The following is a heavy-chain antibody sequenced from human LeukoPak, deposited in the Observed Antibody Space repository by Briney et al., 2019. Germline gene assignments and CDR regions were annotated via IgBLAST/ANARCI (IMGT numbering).Heavy chain of an antibody. J-gene: IGHJ4*02. CDR2: IYYSGST. Sequence: KASETLSLTCTVSGGSISSSSYYWGWISQPPGKGLEWIGSIYYSGSTYYNPSLKSRVTISVDTSKNQFSLKLSSVTAADTAVYYCASHYYDSSGYTDYWGQGTLGTVSS. CDR3: ASHYYDSSGYTDY. CDR1: GGSISSSSYY. V-gene: IGHV4-39*07. D-gene: IGHD3-22*01.